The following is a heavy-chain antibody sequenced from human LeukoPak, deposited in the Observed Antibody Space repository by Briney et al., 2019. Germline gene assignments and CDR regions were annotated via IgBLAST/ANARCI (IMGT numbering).Heavy chain of an antibody. J-gene: IGHJ4*02. V-gene: IGHV3-48*02. CDR1: GFXFSIYD. Sequence: GGSLRLSCAASGFXFSIYDINWVRQAPGKGLEWVSYISMSSNTIYYADSVKGRFTISRDNARNSLYLQMNSLRDEDTAVYYCARDWRDWGQGTLVTVSS. CDR3: ARDWRD. CDR2: ISMSSNTI.